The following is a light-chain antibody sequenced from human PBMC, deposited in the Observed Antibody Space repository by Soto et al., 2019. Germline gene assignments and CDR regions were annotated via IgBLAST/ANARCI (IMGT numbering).Light chain of an antibody. Sequence: DIQMTQSPSTLSASVGDRVTITCRASQSISSWLAWYQQKPGKAPKLLIYDASSLESGFPSRFSGSGSGTEFTPTISSLQPDDFATDDGQQYNSYPFTFGPGTNVHIK. CDR1: QSISSW. CDR2: DAS. CDR3: QQYNSYPFT. V-gene: IGKV1-5*01. J-gene: IGKJ3*01.